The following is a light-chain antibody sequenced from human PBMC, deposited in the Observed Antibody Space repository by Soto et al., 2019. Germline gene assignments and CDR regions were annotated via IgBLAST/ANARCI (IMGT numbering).Light chain of an antibody. CDR3: QQYNIWSSIT. Sequence: EIVMTQSPATLSVSPGERATLSCRASQSISSKVGWYQQKIGQAPRLLIYGASTRATGVPPRFSGSGSRTEFPLTISSLQSEDFAVYYCQQYNIWSSITFGQGTRLEIK. V-gene: IGKV3-15*01. CDR1: QSISSK. J-gene: IGKJ5*01. CDR2: GAS.